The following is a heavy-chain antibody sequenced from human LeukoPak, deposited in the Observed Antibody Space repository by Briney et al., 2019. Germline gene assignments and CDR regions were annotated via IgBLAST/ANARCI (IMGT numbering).Heavy chain of an antibody. V-gene: IGHV4-34*01. Sequence: SETLSLTCAVYGGSFSGYYWSWIRQPPGKGLEWIGEINHSGSTNYNPSLKSRVTISVDTSKNQFSLKLSSVTAADTAVYYCARSTSSWYVVVDYWGQGTLVTVSS. D-gene: IGHD6-13*01. CDR1: GGSFSGYY. CDR3: ARSTSSWYVVVDY. J-gene: IGHJ4*02. CDR2: INHSGST.